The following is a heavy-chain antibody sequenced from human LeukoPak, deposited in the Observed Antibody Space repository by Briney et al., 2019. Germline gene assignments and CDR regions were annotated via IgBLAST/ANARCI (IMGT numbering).Heavy chain of an antibody. J-gene: IGHJ4*02. CDR1: GFTFSNAW. CDR2: IKSKTDGGTT. Sequence: PGGSLRLSCAASGFTFSNAWMSWVRQAPGKGLEWVGRIKSKTDGGTTDYAAPVKGRFTISRDDSKNTLYPQMNSLKTEDTAVYYCTTVAVGEDLRNYDSSGYDFDYWGQGTLVTVSS. V-gene: IGHV3-15*01. D-gene: IGHD3-22*01. CDR3: TTVAVGEDLRNYDSSGYDFDY.